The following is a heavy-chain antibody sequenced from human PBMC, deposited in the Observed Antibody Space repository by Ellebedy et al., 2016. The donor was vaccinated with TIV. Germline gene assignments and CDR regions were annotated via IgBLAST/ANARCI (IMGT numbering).Heavy chain of an antibody. J-gene: IGHJ2*01. CDR3: ARAGYGDAGWYFEH. Sequence: AASVKVSCKASGYTFTDYYIHWVRQAPGQGLEWMGGLNPRNGGTNSAQKFQGRVTMTRDSSITSAYMELVSLRSDDTAVYYCARAGYGDAGWYFEHWGRGTLVTVSS. CDR2: LNPRNGGT. D-gene: IGHD4-17*01. CDR1: GYTFTDYY. V-gene: IGHV1-2*02.